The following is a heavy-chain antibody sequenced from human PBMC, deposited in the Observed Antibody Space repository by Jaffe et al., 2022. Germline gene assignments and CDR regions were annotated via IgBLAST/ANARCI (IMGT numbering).Heavy chain of an antibody. D-gene: IGHD6-13*01. J-gene: IGHJ3*02. V-gene: IGHV3-48*03. CDR3: ARARVAALGTGAFDI. CDR2: IRSSGSAT. Sequence: EVQLVESGGGLVQPGGSLRLSCAASGFTFSSYEMDWVRQAPGKGLEWLSNIRSSGSATFYADSVKGRFTISRDNARNSLHLQMDSLRAEDTAVYYCARARVAALGTGAFDIWGQGTMVTVSS. CDR1: GFTFSSYE.